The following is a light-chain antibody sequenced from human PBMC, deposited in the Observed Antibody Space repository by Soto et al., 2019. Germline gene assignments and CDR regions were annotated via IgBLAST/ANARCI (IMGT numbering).Light chain of an antibody. CDR1: FNDVGGYNY. J-gene: IGLJ3*02. CDR2: EVY. V-gene: IGLV2-8*01. Sequence: QSALTQPPSASGSPGQSVTISCTGTFNDVGGYNYVSWYQQHPGKAPKVIIYEVYKRPSGVPDRFSGSKSGKTASLTVSGLQADDEADYYCSSYVGVNNLVFGGGTMVTVL. CDR3: SSYVGVNNLV.